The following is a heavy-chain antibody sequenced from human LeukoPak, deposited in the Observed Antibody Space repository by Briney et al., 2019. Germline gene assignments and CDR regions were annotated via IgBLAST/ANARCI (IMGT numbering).Heavy chain of an antibody. J-gene: IGHJ4*02. D-gene: IGHD5-18*01. CDR2: IYYSGST. CDR1: GGSISSGDYY. Sequence: SSETLSLTCTVSGGSISSGDYYWSWIRQPPGQGLEWIGYIYYSGSTYYNPSLKSRVTISVDTSKNQFSLKLSSVTAADTAVYYCARATFRGYSYGPPDYWGQGTLVTVSS. V-gene: IGHV4-30-4*01. CDR3: ARATFRGYSYGPPDY.